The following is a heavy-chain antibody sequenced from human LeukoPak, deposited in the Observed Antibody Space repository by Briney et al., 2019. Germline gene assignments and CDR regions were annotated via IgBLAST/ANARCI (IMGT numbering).Heavy chain of an antibody. CDR2: ISASGDSA. D-gene: IGHD2-15*01. V-gene: IGHV3-23*01. CDR3: VRVMGYCSDGSCYPRGVGYYYMDV. J-gene: IGHJ6*03. CDR1: GFTFNSYG. Sequence: GGSLRLSCAASGFTFNSYGMTWVRQAPGKGLEWVSTISASGDSAYYADSVKGRFTISRDNSKNTLYLQVNSLRAEDTALYYCVRVMGYCSDGSCYPRGVGYYYMDVWGKGTTVTIS.